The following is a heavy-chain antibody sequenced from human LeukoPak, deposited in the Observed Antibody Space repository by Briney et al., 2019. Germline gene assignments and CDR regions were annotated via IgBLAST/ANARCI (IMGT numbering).Heavy chain of an antibody. Sequence: SETLSLTCTVSGGSISSYYWNWIRQPPGKGLEWIGYIYYSGSTNYNPSLKSRVTISVDTSKNQFSLKLSSVTAADTAVYYCAREVPADYDFWSGSKYNWFDPWGQGTLVTVSS. D-gene: IGHD3-3*01. CDR1: GGSISSYY. J-gene: IGHJ5*02. V-gene: IGHV4-59*01. CDR3: AREVPADYDFWSGSKYNWFDP. CDR2: IYYSGST.